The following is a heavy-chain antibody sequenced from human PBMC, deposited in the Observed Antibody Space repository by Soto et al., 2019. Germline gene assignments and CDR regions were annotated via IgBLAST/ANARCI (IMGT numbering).Heavy chain of an antibody. V-gene: IGHV4-38-2*01. CDR3: AGTDSYTSGLDY. Sequence: TLSLTCAVSGYSSRSGYYWAWIRQPPGKGLEYIGSIYHSGGTFYNPSLKSRVTMSVDTSKKQFSLSLTAVTAADTAVYYCAGTDSYTSGLDYWGQGTVVTVSS. J-gene: IGHJ4*02. D-gene: IGHD6-19*01. CDR2: IYHSGGT. CDR1: GYSSRSGYY.